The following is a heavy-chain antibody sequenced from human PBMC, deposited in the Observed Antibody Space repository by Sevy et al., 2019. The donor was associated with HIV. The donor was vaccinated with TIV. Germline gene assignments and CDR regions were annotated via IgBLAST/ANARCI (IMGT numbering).Heavy chain of an antibody. D-gene: IGHD3-10*01. CDR2: ISSRSSTI. V-gene: IGHV3-48*02. Sequence: GGSLRLSCAASGFTFSISDMNWVRQAPGKGLEWVSFISSRSSTIYYADSVKGRFTISRDNAKNSLYLQRNSLRDDDTAVYYCASGSNHKNFDYWVQGTLVTVSS. CDR3: ASGSNHKNFDY. J-gene: IGHJ4*02. CDR1: GFTFSISD.